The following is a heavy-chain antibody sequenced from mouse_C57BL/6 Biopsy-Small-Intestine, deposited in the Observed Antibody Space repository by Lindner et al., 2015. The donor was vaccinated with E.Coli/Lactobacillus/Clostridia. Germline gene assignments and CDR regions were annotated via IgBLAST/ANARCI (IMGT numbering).Heavy chain of an antibody. V-gene: IGHV1-19*01. Sequence: VQLQESGPVLVKPGASVKMSCKASGYTFTDYYMNWVKQSHGKSLEWIGVINPYNGGTSYNQKFKGKATLTVDKSSSTAYMELNSLTSEDSAVYYCAREEPDGGFDYRGQGTTLTVSS. CDR3: AREEPDGGFDY. J-gene: IGHJ2*01. CDR1: GYTFTDYY. CDR2: INPYNGGT.